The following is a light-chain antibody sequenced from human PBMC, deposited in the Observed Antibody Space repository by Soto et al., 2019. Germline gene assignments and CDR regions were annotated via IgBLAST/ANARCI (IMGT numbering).Light chain of an antibody. Sequence: SYELTQPPSVSVAPGQTARITCGGNNIGSKSVHWYQQRPGQAPVLVVYDDSDLPSGIPERFSGSNSGNTATLTISRVEAGDEADYYCQVWDSSSDHYVFGTGTKVTVL. V-gene: IGLV3-21*02. CDR2: DDS. CDR1: NIGSKS. CDR3: QVWDSSSDHYV. J-gene: IGLJ1*01.